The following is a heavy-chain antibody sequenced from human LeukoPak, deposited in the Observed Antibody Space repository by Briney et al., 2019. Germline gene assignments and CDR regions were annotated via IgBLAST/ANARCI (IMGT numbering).Heavy chain of an antibody. CDR2: IYYSGST. CDR3: ARQRTRLYYDILTGYYGDDFDY. CDR1: GGSISSYY. D-gene: IGHD3-9*01. J-gene: IGHJ4*02. Sequence: KPSETLSLTCTVSGGSISSYYWGWIRQPPGKGLEWIGSIYYSGSTYYNPSLKSRVTISVDTSKNQFSLKLSSVTAADTAVYYCARQRTRLYYDILTGYYGDDFDYWGQGTLVTVSS. V-gene: IGHV4-39*01.